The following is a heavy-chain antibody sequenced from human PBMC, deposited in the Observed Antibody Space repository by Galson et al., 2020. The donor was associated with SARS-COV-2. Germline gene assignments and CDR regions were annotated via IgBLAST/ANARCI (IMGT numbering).Heavy chain of an antibody. CDR2: VPSSGTT. V-gene: IGHV4-39*07. CDR3: ARDGRMRTTTVQGPDY. D-gene: IGHD3-10*01. CDR1: GDSISSSAYF. Sequence: SETLSLTCTVSGDSISSSAYFWAWIRQAPGKGLEWIVSVPSSGTTYYNPSLRSRVSTSVDMSKNQLSLNLNFVTAADTAVYYCARDGRMRTTTVQGPDYWGQGTLVTVSS. J-gene: IGHJ4*02.